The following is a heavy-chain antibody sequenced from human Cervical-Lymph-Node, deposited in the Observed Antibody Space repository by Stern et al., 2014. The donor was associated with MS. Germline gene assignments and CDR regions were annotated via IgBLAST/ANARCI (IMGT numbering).Heavy chain of an antibody. Sequence: QVQLQESGPGLVKPSETLSLTCSVSGGSISRSTYYWGWIRQPPGKGLEWIGSIYYSGTTYYNPSLKSRVTIDTSTNQFSLMLTSVTAADTAVYYCARHDGWLPHYWSQGTLVTVSS. CDR3: ARHDGWLPHY. D-gene: IGHD5-12*01. J-gene: IGHJ4*02. CDR1: GGSISRSTYY. CDR2: IYYSGTT. V-gene: IGHV4-39*01.